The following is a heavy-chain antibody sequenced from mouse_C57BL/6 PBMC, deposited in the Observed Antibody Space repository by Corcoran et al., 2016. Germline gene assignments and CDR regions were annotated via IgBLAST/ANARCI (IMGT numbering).Heavy chain of an antibody. V-gene: IGHV1-75*01. CDR1: GYTFTDYY. CDR3: ARSVYYSNSYWYFDV. Sequence: QVQLQQSGPELVKPGASVKISCKASGYTFTDYYINWVKQRPGQGLEWIGWIFPGSGSTYYNEKFKGKATLTVDKSSSTAYMLLSSLTSEDSAVYFCARSVYYSNSYWYFDVWGTGTTVTVSS. CDR2: IFPGSGST. D-gene: IGHD2-5*01. J-gene: IGHJ1*03.